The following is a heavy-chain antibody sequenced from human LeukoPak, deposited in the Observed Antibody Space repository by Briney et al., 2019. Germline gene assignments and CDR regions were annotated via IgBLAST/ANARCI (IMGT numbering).Heavy chain of an antibody. Sequence: GVSLRLSCAASGFTFSSYAMSWVRQAPGKGLEWVSSISGGGGVTYYADSVKGRFTISRDNAKNTLYLQMSSLRAEDTAVYCCVRDGDDFNFDYWGQGSLVTVSS. CDR1: GFTFSSYA. V-gene: IGHV3-23*01. J-gene: IGHJ4*02. CDR2: ISGGGGVT. CDR3: VRDGDDFNFDY. D-gene: IGHD5-24*01.